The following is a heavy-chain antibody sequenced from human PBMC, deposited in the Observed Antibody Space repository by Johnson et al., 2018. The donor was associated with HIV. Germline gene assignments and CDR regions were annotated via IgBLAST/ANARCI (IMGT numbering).Heavy chain of an antibody. D-gene: IGHD4-23*01. Sequence: QVQLVESGGGVVQPGGSLRLSCAASGFTFSSYGIHWVRQAPGKGLEWVSFIRYDGSNKYYADSVKGRFTISRDNSKNTLYLQMNSLRGEDTAVYYCAKDGRSFSGGKAADVFDIWGQGTMVTVSS. CDR3: AKDGRSFSGGKAADVFDI. V-gene: IGHV3-30*02. J-gene: IGHJ3*02. CDR2: IRYDGSNK. CDR1: GFTFSSYG.